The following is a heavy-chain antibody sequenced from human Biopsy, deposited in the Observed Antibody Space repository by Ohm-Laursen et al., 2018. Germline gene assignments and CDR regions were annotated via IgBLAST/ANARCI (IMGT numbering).Heavy chain of an antibody. Sequence: GSLRLSCSAPGFTFSSYAMTWVRQAPGKGLEWVSVINTSGGSTHYAVSVKGRFTISRDNSKNTLYLRMNSLRAEDTAVYYCAKPADSYESEFYFDYWGQGTLVTVSS. V-gene: IGHV3-23*01. D-gene: IGHD5-12*01. J-gene: IGHJ4*02. CDR2: INTSGGST. CDR3: AKPADSYESEFYFDY. CDR1: GFTFSSYA.